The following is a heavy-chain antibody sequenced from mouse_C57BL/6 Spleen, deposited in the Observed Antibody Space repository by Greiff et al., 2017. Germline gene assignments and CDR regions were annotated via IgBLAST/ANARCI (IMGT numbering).Heavy chain of an antibody. J-gene: IGHJ2*01. CDR1: GFTFSNYW. CDR2: IRLKSDNYAT. Sequence: EVKLVESGGGLVQPGGSMKLSCVASGFTFSNYWMNWVRQSPEKGLEWVAQIRLKSDNYATHYAESVKGRFTISRDDSKSSVYLQMNNLRAEDTGIYYCTVIYDGHCGRGYWGQGTTLTVSS. D-gene: IGHD2-3*01. CDR3: TVIYDGHCGRGY. V-gene: IGHV6-3*01.